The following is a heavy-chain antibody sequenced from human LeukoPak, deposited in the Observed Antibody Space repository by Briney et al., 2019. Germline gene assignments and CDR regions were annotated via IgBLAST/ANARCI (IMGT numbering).Heavy chain of an antibody. CDR3: AGGGYSYEARYYFDY. V-gene: IGHV4-59*01. Sequence: KPSETLSLTCTVSGGSISNYYWSWIRQPPGKGLEWIGYIYYSGSTNYNPSLKSRVTISVDTSKNQFSLKLSSVTAADTAVYYCAGGGYSYEARYYFDYWGQGTLATVPS. CDR2: IYYSGST. D-gene: IGHD5-18*01. CDR1: GGSISNYY. J-gene: IGHJ4*02.